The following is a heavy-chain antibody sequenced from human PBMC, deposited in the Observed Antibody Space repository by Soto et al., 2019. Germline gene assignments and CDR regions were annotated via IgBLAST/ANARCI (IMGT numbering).Heavy chain of an antibody. D-gene: IGHD3-10*01. Sequence: ASVKVSCKASGYTFTSYGISWVRQAPGQGLEWMGWISAYNGNTNYAQKLQGRVTMTTDTSTSTAYMELRSLRSDDTAVYYCARGLRVTMVRGVIPQWGYWGQGTLVTVSS. J-gene: IGHJ4*02. CDR1: GYTFTSYG. V-gene: IGHV1-18*01. CDR3: ARGLRVTMVRGVIPQWGY. CDR2: ISAYNGNT.